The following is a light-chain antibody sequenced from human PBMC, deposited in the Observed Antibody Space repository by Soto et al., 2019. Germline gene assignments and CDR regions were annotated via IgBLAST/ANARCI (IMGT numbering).Light chain of an antibody. CDR3: QQRSNWPPGALT. J-gene: IGKJ4*01. Sequence: EIVLTQYPATLSLSPGERATISCRASQIVSSYLAWYQQKPGQAPRLLIYDASNRATGIPARFSGSGSGTDFTLTISSLEPEDFAVYYCQQRSNWPPGALTFGGGTKVDIK. CDR1: QIVSSY. V-gene: IGKV3-11*01. CDR2: DAS.